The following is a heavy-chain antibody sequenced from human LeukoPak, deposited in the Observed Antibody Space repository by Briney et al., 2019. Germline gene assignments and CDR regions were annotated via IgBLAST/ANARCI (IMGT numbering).Heavy chain of an antibody. CDR1: GFTSGFTFGDYA. Sequence: GGSLRLSCTASGFTSGFTFGDYAMSWVRQAPGKGLEWVGFIRTKAYGGTTEYAASVKGRFTISRDGSKSIAYLQMNSLKTEGTAVYYCTRTHYDSSGYLFDYWGQGTLVTVPS. CDR2: IRTKAYGGTT. D-gene: IGHD3-22*01. V-gene: IGHV3-49*04. CDR3: TRTHYDSSGYLFDY. J-gene: IGHJ4*02.